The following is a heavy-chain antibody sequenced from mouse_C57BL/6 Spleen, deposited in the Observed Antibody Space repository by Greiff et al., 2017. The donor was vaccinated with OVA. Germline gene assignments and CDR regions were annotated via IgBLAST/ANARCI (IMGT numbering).Heavy chain of an antibody. Sequence: QVHVKQSGAELARPGASVKLSCKASGYTFTSYGISWVKQRTGQGLEWIGEIYPRSGNTYYNEKFKGKATLTADKSSSTAYMELRSLTSEDSAVYFCASWDGDFDYWGQGTTLTVSS. J-gene: IGHJ2*01. V-gene: IGHV1-81*01. D-gene: IGHD4-1*01. CDR3: ASWDGDFDY. CDR2: IYPRSGNT. CDR1: GYTFTSYG.